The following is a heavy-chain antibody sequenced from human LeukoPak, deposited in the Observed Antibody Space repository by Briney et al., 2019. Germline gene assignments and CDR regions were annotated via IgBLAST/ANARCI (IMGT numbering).Heavy chain of an antibody. J-gene: IGHJ4*02. V-gene: IGHV1-2*04. D-gene: IGHD5-18*01. CDR2: INPNSGGT. Sequence: ASVKVSCKASGYTFTGYYKHWVRQAPGQGLEWMGWINPNSGGTNYAQKFQGWVTMTRDTSISTAYMELSRLRSDDTAVYYCARDLVDTAMVTLDYWGQGTLVTVSS. CDR1: GYTFTGYY. CDR3: ARDLVDTAMVTLDY.